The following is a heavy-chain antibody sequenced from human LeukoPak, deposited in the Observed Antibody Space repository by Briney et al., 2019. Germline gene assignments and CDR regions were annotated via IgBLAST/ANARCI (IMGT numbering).Heavy chain of an antibody. CDR2: ISYDGSNK. D-gene: IGHD2-21*02. CDR3: AKDPAYCGGDCYSSIFDY. V-gene: IGHV3-30*18. J-gene: IGHJ4*02. CDR1: GFTFSSYG. Sequence: GGSLRLSCAASGFTFSSYGMHWVRQAPGKGLEWVAVISYDGSNKYYADSVKGRFTISRDNSKNTLYLQMNSLRAEDTAVYYCAKDPAYCGGDCYSSIFDYWGQGTLSPSPQ.